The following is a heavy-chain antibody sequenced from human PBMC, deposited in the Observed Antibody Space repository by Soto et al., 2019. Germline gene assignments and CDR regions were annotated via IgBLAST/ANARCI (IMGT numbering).Heavy chain of an antibody. CDR3: ARHSLDGRAEYFQH. Sequence: PSETLSLTCTVSGGSISSSSYYWGWIRQPPGKGLEWIGSIYYSGSTYYNPSLKSRVTISVDTSKNQFSLKLSSVTAADTAVYYCARHSLDGRAEYFQHWGQGTLVTVSS. CDR1: GGSISSSSYY. CDR2: IYYSGST. J-gene: IGHJ1*01. V-gene: IGHV4-39*01.